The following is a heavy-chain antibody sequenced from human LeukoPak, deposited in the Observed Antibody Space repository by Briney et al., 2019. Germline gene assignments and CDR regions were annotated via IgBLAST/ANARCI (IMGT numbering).Heavy chain of an antibody. Sequence: SGGSLRLPCAASAFTFSSFEMNWVRQAPGKGLEWVSYISSSGGTIFYADSVKGRFTISRDNARHSLYLQMNSLAAEDTAVYYCARVARRDAYNYDFDYWGQGTLVTVSS. CDR1: AFTFSSFE. D-gene: IGHD5-24*01. CDR2: ISSSGGTI. V-gene: IGHV3-48*03. CDR3: ARVARRDAYNYDFDY. J-gene: IGHJ4*02.